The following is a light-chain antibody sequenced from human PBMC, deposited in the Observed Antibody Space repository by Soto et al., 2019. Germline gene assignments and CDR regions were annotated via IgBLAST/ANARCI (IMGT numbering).Light chain of an antibody. CDR3: QQRSNWPPGRLT. CDR2: DAS. CDR1: QSVSSY. J-gene: IGKJ4*01. Sequence: EIELTQSPATLSLSPGERATLSCRASQSVSSYLAWYQQKPGQAPRLLIYDASNRATGIPARFSGSGSGTDFTLTISSLEPEDFAVYYCQQRSNWPPGRLTFGGGTKVEIK. V-gene: IGKV3-11*01.